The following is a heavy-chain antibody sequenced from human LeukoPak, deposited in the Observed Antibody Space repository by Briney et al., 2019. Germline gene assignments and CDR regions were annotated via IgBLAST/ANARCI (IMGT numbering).Heavy chain of an antibody. V-gene: IGHV4-39*01. Sequence: SETLSLTCTVSGGSVSSGSYYWGWIRQPPGKGLEWIGSIYYSGSTYYNPSLKSRLTISVDTSKNQFSLKLSSVTAADTAVYYCARHPGWPTVHFDYWGQGTLVTVSS. CDR1: GGSVSSGSYY. CDR3: ARHPGWPTVHFDY. D-gene: IGHD4-17*01. J-gene: IGHJ4*02. CDR2: IYYSGST.